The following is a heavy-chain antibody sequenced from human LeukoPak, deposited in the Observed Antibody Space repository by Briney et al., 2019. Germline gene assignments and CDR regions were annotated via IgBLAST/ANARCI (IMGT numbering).Heavy chain of an antibody. J-gene: IGHJ3*02. CDR2: IIPIFGTA. CDR3: ARAYSGSSAEAFDI. Sequence: GSSVKVSCKASGGTYSSYAISWVRQAPGQGLEWMGGIIPIFGTANYAQKFQGRVTITADESTSTAYMELSSLRSEDTAVYYCARAYSGSSAEAFDIWGQGTMVTVSS. V-gene: IGHV1-69*01. CDR1: GGTYSSYA. D-gene: IGHD1-26*01.